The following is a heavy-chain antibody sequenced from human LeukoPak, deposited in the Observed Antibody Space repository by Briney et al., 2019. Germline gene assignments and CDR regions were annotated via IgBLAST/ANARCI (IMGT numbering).Heavy chain of an antibody. CDR3: ARGPYSSRPFDY. Sequence: ASVKVSCKASGYTFTSYGISWVRQAPGQGLEWMGIINPSGGSTSYAQKFQGRVTTTRDTSTSIVYMELSSLRSEDTAVYYCARGPYSSRPFDYWGQGTLVTVSS. V-gene: IGHV1-46*01. D-gene: IGHD6-13*01. J-gene: IGHJ4*02. CDR1: GYTFTSYG. CDR2: INPSGGST.